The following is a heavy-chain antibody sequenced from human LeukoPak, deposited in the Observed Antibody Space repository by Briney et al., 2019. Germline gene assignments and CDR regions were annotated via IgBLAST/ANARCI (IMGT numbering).Heavy chain of an antibody. V-gene: IGHV4-61*02. D-gene: IGHD5-24*01. CDR3: ARFFSGYNSDAFDI. CDR1: GGSISSGSYY. CDR2: IYSSGST. Sequence: SETLSLTCTVSGGSISSGSYYWNWIRQPAGKGLEWIGRIYSSGSTTYNPSFKSRVTISVDTSKNQFSLKLSSVTAADTAVYYCARFFSGYNSDAFDIWGQGTMVTVSS. J-gene: IGHJ3*02.